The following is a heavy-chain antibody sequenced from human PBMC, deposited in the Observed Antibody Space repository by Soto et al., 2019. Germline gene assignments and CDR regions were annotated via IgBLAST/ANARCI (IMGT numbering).Heavy chain of an antibody. D-gene: IGHD6-13*01. J-gene: IGHJ5*02. V-gene: IGHV1-8*01. CDR3: ARGQQLVLGGWFDP. Sequence: WASVKVSCKASGYTFTSYDINWVRQATGQGLEWMGWMNPNSGNTGYAQKFQGRVTMTRNTSISTAYMELSSLRSEDTAVYYCARGQQLVLGGWFDPWGQGTLVTVSS. CDR1: GYTFTSYD. CDR2: MNPNSGNT.